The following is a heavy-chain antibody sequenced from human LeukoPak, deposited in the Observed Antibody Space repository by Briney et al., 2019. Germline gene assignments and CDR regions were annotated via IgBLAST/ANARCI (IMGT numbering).Heavy chain of an antibody. J-gene: IGHJ3*02. CDR2: IIPIFGTA. CDR3: ARAAYYDFWSGPAAFDI. CDR1: GYTFTTHD. D-gene: IGHD3-3*01. V-gene: IGHV1-69*06. Sequence: ALVKVSCKASGYTFTTHDISWVRQAPGQGLEWMGGIIPIFGTANYAQKFQGRVTITADKSTSTAYMELSSLRSEDTAVYYCARAAYYDFWSGPAAFDIWGQGTMVTVSS.